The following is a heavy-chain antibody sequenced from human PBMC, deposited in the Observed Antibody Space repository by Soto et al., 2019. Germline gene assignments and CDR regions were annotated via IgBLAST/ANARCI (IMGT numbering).Heavy chain of an antibody. D-gene: IGHD5-12*01. CDR3: ARDGGSGFSFDY. J-gene: IGHJ4*02. CDR1: GFTFSSYG. CDR2: IWYDGSNK. Sequence: PGGSLRLSCAASGFTFSSYGMHWVRQAPGKGLEWVAVIWYDGSNKYYADSVKGRFTISRDNSKNTLYLQMNSLRAEDTAVYYCARDGGSGFSFDYWGQGTLVTVSS. V-gene: IGHV3-33*01.